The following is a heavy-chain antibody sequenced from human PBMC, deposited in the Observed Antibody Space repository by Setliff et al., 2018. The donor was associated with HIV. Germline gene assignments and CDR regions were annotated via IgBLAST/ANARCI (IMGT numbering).Heavy chain of an antibody. V-gene: IGHV4-39*01. CDR3: ARHRYSSSINWFDP. D-gene: IGHD6-13*01. Sequence: SETLSLTCNVSGFSFRNSFYNWGWIRQPPGKGLEWIGTIYYSGTTYFNPSLKSRVTMSIDTSQNQFSRKLTSVTATDTAVYYCARHRYSSSINWFDPWGQGTLVTVSS. CDR2: IYYSGTT. J-gene: IGHJ5*02. CDR1: GFSFRNSFYN.